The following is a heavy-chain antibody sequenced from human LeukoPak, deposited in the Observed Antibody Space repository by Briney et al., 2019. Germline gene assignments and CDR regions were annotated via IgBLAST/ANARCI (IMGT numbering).Heavy chain of an antibody. CDR2: FGGGSA. D-gene: IGHD3-10*01. J-gene: IGHJ3*02. V-gene: IGHV3-23*01. CDR1: GFTFNNYA. CDR3: ARVSGSFDM. Sequence: GGSLRLSCSASGFTFNNYAMAWVRQAPGKGLEWVSAFGGGSAYYADSVKGRFTISRDNSKNTLYLQVNSLRADDTAVYYCARVSGSFDMWGQGTMVTVSS.